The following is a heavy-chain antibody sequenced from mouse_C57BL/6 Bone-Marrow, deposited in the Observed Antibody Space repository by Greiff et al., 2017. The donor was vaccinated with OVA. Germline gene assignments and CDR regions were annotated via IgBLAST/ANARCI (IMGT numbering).Heavy chain of an antibody. CDR3: ARGEVYAMDY. Sequence: QVQLQQSGAELVRPGTSVKVSCKASGYAFTNYLIEWVKQRPGQGLEWIGVINPGSGGTNYNGKFKGKATLTADKSSSTAYMQLSSLTSEDSAVYFCARGEVYAMDYWGQGTSVTVSS. CDR1: GYAFTNYL. CDR2: INPGSGGT. J-gene: IGHJ4*01. V-gene: IGHV1-54*01.